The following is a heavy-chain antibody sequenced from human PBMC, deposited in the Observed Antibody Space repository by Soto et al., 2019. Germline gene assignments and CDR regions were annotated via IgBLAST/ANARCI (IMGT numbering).Heavy chain of an antibody. V-gene: IGHV4-31*03. Sequence: SETLSLTCPVSGCSISSGGYYWSWIRQHPGKGLEWIGYIYYSGSTYYNPSLKSRVTISVDTSKNQFSLKLSSVTAADTAVYYCAREALRYFDWLPRYYFDYWGQGTLVTVSS. CDR1: GCSISSGGYY. CDR2: IYYSGST. CDR3: AREALRYFDWLPRYYFDY. J-gene: IGHJ4*02. D-gene: IGHD3-9*01.